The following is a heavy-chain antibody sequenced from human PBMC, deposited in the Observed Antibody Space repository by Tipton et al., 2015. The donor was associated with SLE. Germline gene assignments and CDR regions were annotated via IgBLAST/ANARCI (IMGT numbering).Heavy chain of an antibody. D-gene: IGHD3-22*01. V-gene: IGHV4-31*03. J-gene: IGHJ5*02. CDR2: TYYSGSP. Sequence: TLSLTCTVPGGSISSGGYYWSWIRQHPGKGLEWIGYTYYSGSPYYNPSLKSRVTISLDMSKNQFSLRLSSVTAADTAVYYCPIYYHDSTGLHWFDPWGQGTLVTVSS. CDR1: GGSISSGGYY. CDR3: PIYYHDSTGLHWFDP.